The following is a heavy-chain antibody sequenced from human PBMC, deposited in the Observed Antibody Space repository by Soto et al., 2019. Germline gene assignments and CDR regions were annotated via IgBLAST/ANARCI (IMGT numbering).Heavy chain of an antibody. CDR3: ARGGPYGDLDY. J-gene: IGHJ4*02. V-gene: IGHV4-59*01. CDR2: TYYSGST. CDR1: GGSISSYY. D-gene: IGHD4-17*01. Sequence: SETLSLTCTVSGGSISSYYWSWIRQPPGKGLEWIGYTYYSGSTNYNPSLKSRVTISVDTSKNQFSLKLSSVTAADTAVYYCARGGPYGDLDYWGQGTLVTVSS.